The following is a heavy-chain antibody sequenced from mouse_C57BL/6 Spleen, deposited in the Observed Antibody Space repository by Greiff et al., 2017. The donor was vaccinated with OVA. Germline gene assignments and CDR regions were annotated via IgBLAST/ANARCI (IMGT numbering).Heavy chain of an antibody. J-gene: IGHJ1*03. V-gene: IGHV5-6*02. D-gene: IGHD1-1*01. CDR2: ISSGGSYT. Sequence: EVKLVESGGDLVKPGGSLKLSCAASGFTFSSYGMSWVRQTPDKRLEWVATISSGGSYTYYPDSVKGRFTISRDNAKNTLYLQMSSLKSEDTAMYYCARQDGSRESYWYFDVWGTGTTVTVSS. CDR1: GFTFSSYG. CDR3: ARQDGSRESYWYFDV.